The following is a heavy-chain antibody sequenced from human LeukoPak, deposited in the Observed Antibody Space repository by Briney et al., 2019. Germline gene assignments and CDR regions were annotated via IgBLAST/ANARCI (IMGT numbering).Heavy chain of an antibody. CDR1: GFTFSSYW. V-gene: IGHV3-74*01. D-gene: IGHD3-22*01. Sequence: PGRCLRLSCAAAGFTFSSYWMHWVRQAPGKGLVWVSRIKSDGSTSYADSVKGRFTISRDNAKNTVSLQMNSLRAEDTGVYYCARAPSEIGGYYPEYFRHWGQGTLVTVSS. CDR2: IKSDGST. J-gene: IGHJ1*01. CDR3: ARAPSEIGGYYPEYFRH.